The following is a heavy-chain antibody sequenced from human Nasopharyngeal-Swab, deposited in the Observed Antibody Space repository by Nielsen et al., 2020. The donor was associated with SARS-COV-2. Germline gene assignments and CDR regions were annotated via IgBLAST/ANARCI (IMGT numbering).Heavy chain of an antibody. Sequence: SCTVSGGSISSGDYYWSWIRQPPGKGLEWIGYIYYSGSTYYNPSLKSRVTISVDTSKNQFSLKLSSVTAADTAVYYCARILTGYYKGYYYYGMDVWGQGTTVTVSS. CDR1: GGSISSGDYY. CDR3: ARILTGYYKGYYYYGMDV. CDR2: IYYSGST. J-gene: IGHJ6*02. D-gene: IGHD3-9*01. V-gene: IGHV4-30-4*01.